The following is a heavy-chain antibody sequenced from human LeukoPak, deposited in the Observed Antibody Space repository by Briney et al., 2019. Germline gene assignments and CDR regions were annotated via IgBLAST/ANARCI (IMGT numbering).Heavy chain of an antibody. J-gene: IGHJ4*02. D-gene: IGHD3-22*01. CDR3: ARDENYYGSSGFADS. CDR2: IYYSGST. V-gene: IGHV4-39*07. CDR1: GGSISSSSYY. Sequence: SETLSLTCTVSGGSISSSSYYWDWIRQPPGKGLEWIGSIYYSGSTYYSPSLKSRVTISVDTSTNQFSLKLSSVTAADAAVYYCARDENYYGSSGFADSWGQGTLVTVSS.